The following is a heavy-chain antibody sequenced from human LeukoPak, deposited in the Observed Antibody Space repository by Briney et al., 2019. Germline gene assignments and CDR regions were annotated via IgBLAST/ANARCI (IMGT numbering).Heavy chain of an antibody. CDR1: GGTFSSYA. D-gene: IGHD3-3*01. Sequence: GASVKVSCKASGGTFSSYAISWVRQAPGQGLEWMGWMNPNSGNTGYAQKFQGRVTMTRNTSISTAYMELSSLRSEDTAVYYCARASGPRITIFGVVKTTMDVWGQGTTVTVSS. J-gene: IGHJ6*02. CDR3: ARASGPRITIFGVVKTTMDV. V-gene: IGHV1-8*02. CDR2: MNPNSGNT.